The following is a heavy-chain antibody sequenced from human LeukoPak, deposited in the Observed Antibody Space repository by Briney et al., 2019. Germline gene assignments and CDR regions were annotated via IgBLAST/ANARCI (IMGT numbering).Heavy chain of an antibody. CDR3: ARGRTYYYDSSGCYPYNQTPHDAFDI. Sequence: SETLSLTCTVSGGSFSSYYWSWVRRPPGKGLEWIGYIYYSGSTNYNPSLKSRVTISVDTSKNQVSLKLSSVTAADTAVYYCARGRTYYYDSSGCYPYNQTPHDAFDIWGQGTMVTVSS. J-gene: IGHJ3*02. V-gene: IGHV4-59*12. CDR2: IYYSGST. CDR1: GGSFSSYY. D-gene: IGHD3-22*01.